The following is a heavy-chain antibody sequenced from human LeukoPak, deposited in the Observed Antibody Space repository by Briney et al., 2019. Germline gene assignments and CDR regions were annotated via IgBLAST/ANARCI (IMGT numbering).Heavy chain of an antibody. D-gene: IGHD2-2*01. CDR3: AKLPPAQLGYCSSTSCYDY. Sequence: SLSLSCAASGFTFSSYGMHWVRQAPGKGLEWVAVISYDGSNKYYADSVKGRFTISRDNSKNTLYLQMNSLRAEDTAVYYCAKLPPAQLGYCSSTSCYDYWGQGTLVTVSS. J-gene: IGHJ4*02. V-gene: IGHV3-30*18. CDR2: ISYDGSNK. CDR1: GFTFSSYG.